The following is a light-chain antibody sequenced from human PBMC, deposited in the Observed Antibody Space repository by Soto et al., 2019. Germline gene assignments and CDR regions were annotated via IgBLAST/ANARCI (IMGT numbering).Light chain of an antibody. CDR1: QSVSSSY. CDR3: QQYGRT. Sequence: EIVLTQSPGTLSLSPGERATLSCRASQSVSSSYLAWYQQKPGQAPRLLIYGASSRATGIPDRFSGSGSRRVFTLAISRQEPEDVAVYYCQQYGRTVGQGTKVEIK. CDR2: GAS. V-gene: IGKV3-20*01. J-gene: IGKJ1*01.